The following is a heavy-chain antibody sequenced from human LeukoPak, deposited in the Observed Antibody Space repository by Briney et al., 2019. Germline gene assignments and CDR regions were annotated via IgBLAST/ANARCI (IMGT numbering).Heavy chain of an antibody. Sequence: SETLSLTCTVSGGSISSGGYYWSWIRQHAGKGLEWIGYIYYSGSTYYNPSLKSRVTISVDTSKNQFSLKLSSVTAADTAVYYCARESLSNDSSGYYVPGFFDYWGQGTLVTVSS. CDR1: GGSISSGGYY. J-gene: IGHJ4*02. CDR2: IYYSGST. CDR3: ARESLSNDSSGYYVPGFFDY. D-gene: IGHD3-22*01. V-gene: IGHV4-31*03.